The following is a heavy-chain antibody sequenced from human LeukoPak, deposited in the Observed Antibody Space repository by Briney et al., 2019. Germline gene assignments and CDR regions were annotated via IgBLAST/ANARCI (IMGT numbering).Heavy chain of an antibody. Sequence: SETLSLTCTFSGGPIRSYYWRWIRQPTGKGLEWIGDIYGSGSTNYNPSLKSRVTLSVDTSKNQFSLKLSSVTAADTAVYYCAREGTSGTHLNWFDPWGQGTLVTVSS. J-gene: IGHJ5*02. CDR2: IYGSGST. CDR1: GGPIRSYY. V-gene: IGHV4-59*01. D-gene: IGHD1-1*01. CDR3: AREGTSGTHLNWFDP.